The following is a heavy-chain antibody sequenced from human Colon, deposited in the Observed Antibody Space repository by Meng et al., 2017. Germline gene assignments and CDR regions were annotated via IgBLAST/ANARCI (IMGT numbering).Heavy chain of an antibody. D-gene: IGHD1-14*01. CDR3: ARGLYPTTPAQLVD. J-gene: IGHJ4*02. CDR2: MNTNSGNK. Sequence: QVQLVQSGAGVKKPWASVKVSCKASGYTFTSYDINWVRQAAGQGLEWIGWMNTNSGNKDYAWNFQGRVTLTSDTSLTTAYMELSSLRPEDTAVYYCARGLYPTTPAQLVDWGQGTLVTVSS. CDR1: GYTFTSYD. V-gene: IGHV1-8*01.